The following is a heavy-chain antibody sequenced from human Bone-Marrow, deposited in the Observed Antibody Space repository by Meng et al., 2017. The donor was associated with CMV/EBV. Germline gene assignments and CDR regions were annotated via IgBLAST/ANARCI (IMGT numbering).Heavy chain of an antibody. CDR1: GGSVRNING. CDR3: AKYVGDYGNYYGMDV. CDR2: IYRGGST. V-gene: IGHV4-4*02. J-gene: IGHJ6*01. D-gene: IGHD4-17*01. Sequence: SETLSLTCAVSGGSVRNINGWTWVRQPPGKGLEWIGEIYRGGSTNYSPSVKSRVTMSVDRSKNHISLRLTSVTAADTAVYYCAKYVGDYGNYYGMDVWGPGTTVTVYS.